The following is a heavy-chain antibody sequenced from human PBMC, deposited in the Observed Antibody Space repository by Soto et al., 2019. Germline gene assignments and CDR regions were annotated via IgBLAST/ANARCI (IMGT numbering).Heavy chain of an antibody. J-gene: IGHJ4*02. Sequence: QVQLQESGPGLVKPSETLSLTCSVSNGSISGFYWTWIRQPPGKILEWIGYIHYSGRTDYNPSLTSRATMSGDTSKNQFALNLKAITAADTAVYYCVRGGGGIGNHFDSWGRGTLVTVSS. CDR3: VRGGGGIGNHFDS. D-gene: IGHD3-16*01. CDR1: NGSISGFY. CDR2: IHYSGRT. V-gene: IGHV4-59*12.